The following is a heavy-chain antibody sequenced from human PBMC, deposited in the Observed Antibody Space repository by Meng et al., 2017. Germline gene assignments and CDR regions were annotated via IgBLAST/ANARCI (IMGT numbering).Heavy chain of an antibody. CDR3: ARDYDYVWGSYRSNWFDP. CDR2: IYYSGCT. D-gene: IGHD3-16*02. J-gene: IGHJ5*02. CDR1: GGSICSSSFY. V-gene: IGHV4-39*06. Sequence: EAAPGLVEPSETLSRTCTVSGGSICSSSFYWGWIRQPPGKGLEWIGSIYYSGCTYYNPSLKSRVTISVATSKNPFPLKLSSVTASDTAVYYCARDYDYVWGSYRSNWFDPWGQGTLVTVSS.